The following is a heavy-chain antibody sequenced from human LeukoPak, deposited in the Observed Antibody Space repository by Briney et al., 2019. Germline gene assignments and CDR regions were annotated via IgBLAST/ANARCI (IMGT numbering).Heavy chain of an antibody. D-gene: IGHD6-13*01. CDR1: GFTFCSYS. Sequence: PGGSLRLSCAASGFTFCSYSMIWVRQAPGKGLEWVSSISSSSSYIYYADSVKGRFTISRDNAKNTLYLQMNSLRAEDTAVYYCARGPGAAALGYFDTWGERALVTVSS. CDR3: ARGPGAAALGYFDT. V-gene: IGHV3-21*01. CDR2: ISSSSSYI. J-gene: IGHJ1*01.